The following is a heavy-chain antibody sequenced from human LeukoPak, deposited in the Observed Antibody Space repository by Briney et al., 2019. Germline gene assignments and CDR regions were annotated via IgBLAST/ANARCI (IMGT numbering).Heavy chain of an antibody. J-gene: IGHJ6*04. V-gene: IGHV4-59*08. CDR1: GGSLNGYY. Sequence: SETLSLTCTVTGGSLNGYYWGWIRQPPGKGLECIGYIHSSEGTAHNASLKSRLTISLDTSKNQFSLTLSSVTAADTAVYYCARHVYGEGMVVWGKGTTVTVSS. CDR3: ARHVYGEGMVV. D-gene: IGHD4-17*01. CDR2: IHSSEGT.